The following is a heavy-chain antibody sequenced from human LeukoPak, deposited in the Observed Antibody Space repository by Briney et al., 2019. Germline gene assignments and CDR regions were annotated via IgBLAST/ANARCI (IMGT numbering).Heavy chain of an antibody. CDR1: GFTFSSYA. CDR2: ISGSGGST. CDR3: AKSRGESRGASNY. D-gene: IGHD1-26*01. V-gene: IGHV3-23*01. J-gene: IGHJ4*02. Sequence: SGGSLRLSCAASGFTFSSYAMSWVRQAPGKGLGWVSAISGSGGSTYYADSVKGRFTISRDSSKNTLYLQMNSLRAEDTAVYYCAKSRGESRGASNYWGQGTLVTVSS.